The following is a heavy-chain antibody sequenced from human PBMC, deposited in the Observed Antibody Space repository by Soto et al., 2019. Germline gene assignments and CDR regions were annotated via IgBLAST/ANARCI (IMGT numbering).Heavy chain of an antibody. CDR1: GGSFSGYY. CDR2: INHSGST. Sequence: QVQLQQWGAGLLKPSETLSLTCAVYGGSFSGYYWSWIRQPPGKGLEWIGEINHSGSTNYNPSLKSRVTISVETSKNQFALKLSFVTAADTAVYYWAREKWLRYYFDYWGQGTMVTVFS. CDR3: AREKWLRYYFDY. J-gene: IGHJ4*02. V-gene: IGHV4-34*01. D-gene: IGHD5-12*01.